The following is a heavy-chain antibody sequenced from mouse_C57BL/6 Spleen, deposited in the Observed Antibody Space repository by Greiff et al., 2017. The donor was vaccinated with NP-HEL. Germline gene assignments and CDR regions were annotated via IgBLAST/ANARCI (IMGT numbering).Heavy chain of an antibody. V-gene: IGHV1-4*01. D-gene: IGHD2-1*01. CDR1: GYTFTSYT. CDR3: ARCTSGNYVGVCGY. Sequence: QVQLKESGAELARPGASVKMSCKASGYTFTSYTMHWVKQRPGQGLEWIGYINPSSGYTKYNQKFKDKATLTADKSSSTAYMQLSSLTSEDSAVCYCARCTSGNYVGVCGYWGKGTLVTVS. J-gene: IGHJ3*02. CDR2: INPSSGYT.